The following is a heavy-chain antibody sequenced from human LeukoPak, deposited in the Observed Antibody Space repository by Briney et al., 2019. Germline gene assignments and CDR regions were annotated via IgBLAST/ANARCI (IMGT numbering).Heavy chain of an antibody. CDR1: GGSISSYY. Sequence: PSETLSLTCTVSGGSISSYYWSWIRQPPGKGLEWIGYIYYSGSTNYNPSLKSRVTISVDTSKNQFSLKLSSVTAADTAVYYCARVRNSSSWYTLGWYFDLWGRGTLVTVPS. CDR3: ARVRNSSSWYTLGWYFDL. D-gene: IGHD6-13*01. CDR2: IYYSGST. J-gene: IGHJ2*01. V-gene: IGHV4-59*01.